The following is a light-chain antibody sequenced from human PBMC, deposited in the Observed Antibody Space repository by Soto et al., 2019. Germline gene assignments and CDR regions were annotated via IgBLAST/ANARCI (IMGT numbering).Light chain of an antibody. CDR3: MQGTHWPWT. CDR1: QSLTYTDGNTY. CDR2: KVS. J-gene: IGKJ1*01. Sequence: DAVMTQSPLSLAVTLGQPASISCRSSQSLTYTDGNTYLIWFQQRPGQSPRRLIYKVSNRDSGVPDRFTGSGSGTDFTLSNSRVEAEDVGVYYCMQGTHWPWTIGQGTKVEI. V-gene: IGKV2-30*01.